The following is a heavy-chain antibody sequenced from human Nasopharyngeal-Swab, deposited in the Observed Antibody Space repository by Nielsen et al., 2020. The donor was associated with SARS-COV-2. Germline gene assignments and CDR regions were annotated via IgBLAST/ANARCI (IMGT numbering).Heavy chain of an antibody. CDR3: AKEEDYGILTGHALAFDI. CDR1: GITFSSYV. J-gene: IGHJ3*02. CDR2: IRGSGGST. V-gene: IGHV3-23*01. Sequence: GGSLRLSCAASGITFSSYVMSWVRQAPGKGLEWVSSIRGSGGSTYHAATVKGRFTISRDNSKNTLYLQMNSLRAEDTAVYFCAKEEDYGILTGHALAFDIWGQGTMVSVSS. D-gene: IGHD3-9*01.